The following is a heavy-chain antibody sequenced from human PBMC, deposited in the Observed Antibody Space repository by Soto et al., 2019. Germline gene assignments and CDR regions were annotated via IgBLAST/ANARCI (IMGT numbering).Heavy chain of an antibody. CDR3: ARNSQTNFGVVAAMNYYYYMDV. D-gene: IGHD2-15*01. Sequence: EVQLVESGGGLVKPGGSLRLSCAASGFTFSSYSMNWVRQAPGKGLEWVSSISSSSSYIYYADSVKGRFTISRDNAKNSLYLQMNSLRAEDTAVYYCARNSQTNFGVVAAMNYYYYMDVWGKGTTVTVSS. J-gene: IGHJ6*03. CDR2: ISSSSSYI. V-gene: IGHV3-21*01. CDR1: GFTFSSYS.